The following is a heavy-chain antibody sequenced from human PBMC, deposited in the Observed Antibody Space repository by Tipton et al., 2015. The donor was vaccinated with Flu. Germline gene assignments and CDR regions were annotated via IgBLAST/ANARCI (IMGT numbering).Heavy chain of an antibody. CDR1: GGSISSSSYY. CDR2: IYYSGST. V-gene: IGHV4-39*01. D-gene: IGHD3-10*01. CDR3: ARLRSWPYYFDY. J-gene: IGHJ4*02. Sequence: TLSLTCTVSGGSISSSSYYWGWIRQPPGKGLEWIGSIYYSGSTYYNPSLKSRVTISVDTSKNQFSLKLSSVTAADPAVYYCARLRSWPYYFDYWGQGTLVTVSS.